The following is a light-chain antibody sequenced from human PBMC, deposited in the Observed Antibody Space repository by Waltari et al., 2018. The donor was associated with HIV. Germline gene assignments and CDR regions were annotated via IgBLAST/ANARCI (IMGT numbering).Light chain of an antibody. CDR1: SSNIGSNA. J-gene: IGLJ3*02. CDR2: SNN. CDR3: AAWDDSLSAWV. Sequence: QSVLTQPPSASGTPGQGVTISCSGSSSNIGSNAVNWYRQLPGTAPKVLIYSNNQRPSGVPDRFSGSKSGTSASLAISGLQSEDDADYYCAAWDDSLSAWVFGGGTKLTVL. V-gene: IGLV1-44*01.